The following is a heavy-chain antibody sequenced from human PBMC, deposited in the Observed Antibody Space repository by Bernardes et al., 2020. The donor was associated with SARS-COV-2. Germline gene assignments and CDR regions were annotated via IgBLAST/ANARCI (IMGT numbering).Heavy chain of an antibody. Sequence: SETLSLTCAVYGGSFSGYYWSWIRQPPGKGLEWIGEINHSGSTNYNPSLKSRVTISVDTSKNQFSLKLSSVTAADTAVYYCARDHLVVVPAARFGSPYFDYWGQGTLVTVSS. CDR3: ARDHLVVVPAARFGSPYFDY. V-gene: IGHV4-34*01. CDR2: INHSGST. J-gene: IGHJ4*02. D-gene: IGHD2-2*01. CDR1: GGSFSGYY.